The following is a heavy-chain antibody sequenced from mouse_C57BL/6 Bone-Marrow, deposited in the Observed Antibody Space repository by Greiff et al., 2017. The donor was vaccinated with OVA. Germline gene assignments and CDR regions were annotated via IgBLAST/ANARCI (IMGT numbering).Heavy chain of an antibody. CDR2: IDPANGNI. V-gene: IGHV14-3*01. Sequence: EVQLQQSVAELVRPGASVKLSCTASGFNIKNTYMHWVKQRPEQGLEWIGRIDPANGNIKYAPKFQGKATITADTSSNTAYLQLSSLTSEDTAIYYCASPSPDYDGYPWFAYWGQGTLVTVSA. CDR3: ASPSPDYDGYPWFAY. D-gene: IGHD2-3*01. J-gene: IGHJ3*01. CDR1: GFNIKNTY.